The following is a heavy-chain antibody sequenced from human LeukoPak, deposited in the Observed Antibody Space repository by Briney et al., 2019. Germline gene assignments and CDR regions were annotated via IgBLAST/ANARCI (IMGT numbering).Heavy chain of an antibody. J-gene: IGHJ4*02. Sequence: ASVKVSCKASGYTFTGYYIHWVRQTPGQGLEWMGWISAYNGNTNYAQKLQGRVTMTTDTSTSTAYMELRSLRSDATAVYYCARDENYYDSSGRVRGFDYWGQGTLVTVSS. CDR1: GYTFTGYY. CDR3: ARDENYYDSSGRVRGFDY. D-gene: IGHD3-22*01. CDR2: ISAYNGNT. V-gene: IGHV1-18*04.